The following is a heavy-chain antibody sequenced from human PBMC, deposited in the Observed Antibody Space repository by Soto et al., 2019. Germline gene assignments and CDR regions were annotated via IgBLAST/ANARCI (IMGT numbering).Heavy chain of an antibody. J-gene: IGHJ4*02. V-gene: IGHV4-39*01. CDR3: VGIEGYDFDY. CDR1: GDSLSSSRYY. Sequence: QLRLQESGPGLVKPSETLSISCSVSGDSLSSSRYYWGWVRQPPGKGLEWIGSIYYSGSTHYTPSLKSRVTISADTSKKQFSLKLNYVTAADTAVYYCVGIEGYDFDYWGQGTLVTVSS. D-gene: IGHD5-12*01. CDR2: IYYSGST.